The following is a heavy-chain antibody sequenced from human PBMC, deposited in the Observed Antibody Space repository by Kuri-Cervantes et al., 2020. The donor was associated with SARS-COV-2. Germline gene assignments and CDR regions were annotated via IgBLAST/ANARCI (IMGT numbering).Heavy chain of an antibody. CDR2: ISGSGGST. V-gene: IGHV3-23*01. J-gene: IGHJ4*02. D-gene: IGHD4-23*01. Sequence: GSLRLSWAVYGGSFSGYYWSWIRQPPGKGLEWVSAISGSGGSTYYADSVKGRFTISRDNSKNTLYLQMNSLRAEDTAVYYCAKLGEYDYGGNWFDYWGQGTLVTVSS. CDR3: AKLGEYDYGGNWFDY. CDR1: GGSFSGYY.